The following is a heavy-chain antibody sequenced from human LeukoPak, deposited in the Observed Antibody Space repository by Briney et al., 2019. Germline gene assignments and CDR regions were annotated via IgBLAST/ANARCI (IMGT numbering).Heavy chain of an antibody. CDR3: VKSSSGYSHFGDH. Sequence: GGSLRLSCAASGFTFNTYTMNWVRQAPGKGLEWVSSISSGTSYIYYADSVKGRFTISRDNSKNTLYLQMNALRPEDTAVYYCVKSSSGYSHFGDHWGRGTLVTVSS. V-gene: IGHV3-21*03. CDR1: GFTFNTYT. J-gene: IGHJ4*02. D-gene: IGHD3-22*01. CDR2: ISSGTSYI.